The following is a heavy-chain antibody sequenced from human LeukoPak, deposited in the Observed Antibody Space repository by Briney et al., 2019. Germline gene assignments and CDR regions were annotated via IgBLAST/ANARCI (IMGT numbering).Heavy chain of an antibody. CDR1: GYTFTGYY. CDR2: INPNSGGT. J-gene: IGHJ3*02. V-gene: IGHV1-2*02. D-gene: IGHD2-15*01. Sequence: GASVKVSCKASGYTFTGYYMHWVRQAPGQGLEWMGWINPNSGGTNYAQKFQGRVTMTRDTFISTAYMELSRLRSDDTAVYYCARDPGSSVRIRHAFDIWGQGTMVTVSS. CDR3: ARDPGSSVRIRHAFDI.